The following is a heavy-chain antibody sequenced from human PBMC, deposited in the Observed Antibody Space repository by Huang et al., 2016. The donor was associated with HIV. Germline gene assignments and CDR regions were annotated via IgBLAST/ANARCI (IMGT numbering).Heavy chain of an antibody. CDR3: ARRLIYDYIWGSDAFDI. CDR2: IIPLFGTV. V-gene: IGHV1-69*13. J-gene: IGHJ3*02. Sequence: QVQLVQSGAEVKKPGSSVKVSCKASGGTFTSYTITWVRQAPGQGLEWVGGIIPLFGTVNYAQKFQGRVTITADESTRTVYMELTSLISEDTAMYYCARRLIYDYIWGSDAFDIWGQGTMVTVSS. CDR1: GGTFTSYT. D-gene: IGHD3-16*01.